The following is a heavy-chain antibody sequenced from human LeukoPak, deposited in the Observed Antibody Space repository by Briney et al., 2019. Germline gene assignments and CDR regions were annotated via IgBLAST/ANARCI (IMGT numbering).Heavy chain of an antibody. CDR3: VKRSCSGGTCPPDY. V-gene: IGHV3-64D*09. Sequence: GGSLRLSCSASGFTFSSYALSWVRQAPGKGLEYVSGITSTGGTTYYADSVKGRFTISRDNSENTLYLQMSSLRPEDTALYYCVKRSCSGGTCPPDYWGQGTLVTVSS. CDR1: GFTFSSYA. CDR2: ITSTGGTT. D-gene: IGHD2-15*01. J-gene: IGHJ4*02.